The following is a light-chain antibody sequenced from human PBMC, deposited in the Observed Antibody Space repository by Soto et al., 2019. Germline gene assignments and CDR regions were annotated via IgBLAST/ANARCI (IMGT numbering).Light chain of an antibody. CDR2: GAS. CDR1: QSIISSY. CDR3: QQDGSSPLYT. Sequence: VVPQSPGTLSLSPGEIATLSCRASQSIISSYLAWYQKKPGQAPRLLIYGASSRATGIPERFSGSGSGTDFTLTISRLEPEDFAVYYCQQDGSSPLYTVGQGTKREI. V-gene: IGKV3-20*01. J-gene: IGKJ2*01.